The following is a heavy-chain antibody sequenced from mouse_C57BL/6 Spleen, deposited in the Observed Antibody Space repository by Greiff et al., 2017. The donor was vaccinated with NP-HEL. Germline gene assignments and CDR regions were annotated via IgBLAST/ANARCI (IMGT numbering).Heavy chain of an antibody. CDR1: GFTFSSYA. D-gene: IGHD2-1*01. CDR3: ARVGNYYFDY. V-gene: IGHV5-4*01. CDR2: ISDGGSYT. Sequence: EVHLVESGGGLVKPGGSLKLSCAASGFTFSSYAMSWVRQTPEKRLEWVATISDGGSYTYYPDNVKGRFTISRDNAKNNLYLQMSHLKSEDTAMYYCARVGNYYFDYWGQGTTLTVSS. J-gene: IGHJ2*01.